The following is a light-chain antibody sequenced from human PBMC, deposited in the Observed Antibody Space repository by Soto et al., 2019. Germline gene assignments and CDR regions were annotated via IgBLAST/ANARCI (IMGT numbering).Light chain of an antibody. V-gene: IGKV1-5*03. CDR3: QQYGSSST. J-gene: IGKJ1*01. Sequence: DIRMTQSPSTLSASVGGRVTITCRASHSVSPWLAWYQQKPGKAPKLLIYRTSSLQNGVPARFSGRGSGTDFFLTISNLQPDDFATYSCQQYGSSSTFGQGTRVELK. CDR2: RTS. CDR1: HSVSPW.